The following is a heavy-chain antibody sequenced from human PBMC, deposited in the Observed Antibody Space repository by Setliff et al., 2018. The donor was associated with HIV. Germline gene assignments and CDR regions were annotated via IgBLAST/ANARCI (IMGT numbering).Heavy chain of an antibody. CDR2: ISAYNGNT. CDR3: ARDGYSSGWYIYSFDP. D-gene: IGHD6-19*01. V-gene: IGHV1-18*01. Sequence: GASVKVSCKASGYTFTSYGISWVRQAPGQGLEWMGWISAYNGNTNYAQTLQGRVTMTTDTSTSTAYMELRSLRTDDTAVYYCARDGYSSGWYIYSFDPWCQGTLVTVSS. J-gene: IGHJ5*02. CDR1: GYTFTSYG.